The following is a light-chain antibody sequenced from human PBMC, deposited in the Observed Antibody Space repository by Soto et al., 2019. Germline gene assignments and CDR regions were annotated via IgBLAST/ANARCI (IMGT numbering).Light chain of an antibody. CDR1: QSLLYTNGNNY. CDR3: MQALPTPYT. Sequence: DIVMTQSPLSLPVTPGEPASVSCRSSQSLLYTNGNNYLDWYVQKPGQSPQLLIYLGSNRASGVTDRFGGSGSGTDFTLKKNRVEAEDVGVYYCMQALPTPYTFGQGPKLEIK. V-gene: IGKV2-28*01. CDR2: LGS. J-gene: IGKJ2*01.